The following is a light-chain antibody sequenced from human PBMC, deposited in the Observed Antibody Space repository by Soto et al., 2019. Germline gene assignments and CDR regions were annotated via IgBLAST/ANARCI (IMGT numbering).Light chain of an antibody. CDR2: GNN. J-gene: IGLJ2*01. V-gene: IGLV1-40*01. CDR1: SSNSGAGYD. Sequence: QSVLTQPPSVSGAPGQRVTISCFGSSSNSGAGYDVHWYQQLPGTAPKLLIYGNNNRASGVPDRFSGSKSGTSASLAITGLQAEDESDYYCQAYGRSLNIFGRGTKLTVL. CDR3: QAYGRSLNI.